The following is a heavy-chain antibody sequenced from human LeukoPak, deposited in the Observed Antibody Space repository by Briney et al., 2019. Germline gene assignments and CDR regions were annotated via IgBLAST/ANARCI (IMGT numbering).Heavy chain of an antibody. CDR3: ARPYGSGSILWFDP. V-gene: IGHV1-8*01. Sequence: GASVKVSCKASGYSFTSYDINWVRQATGQGLELMGWMNPNSGNTGYAQKFQGRVTMTRNTSISTAYMELSSLRSEDTAVYYCARPYGSGSILWFDPWGQGTLVTVSS. D-gene: IGHD3-10*01. CDR1: GYSFTSYD. J-gene: IGHJ5*02. CDR2: MNPNSGNT.